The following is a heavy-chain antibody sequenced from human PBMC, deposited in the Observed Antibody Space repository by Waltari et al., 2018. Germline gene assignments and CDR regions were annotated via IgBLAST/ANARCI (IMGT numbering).Heavy chain of an antibody. Sequence: EVQLVESGGGLVQPGGSLRLSCAASGFTVSSNYMSWVRQAPGRGLGWVSVIYGGGSTYYADSVKGRFTISRDNSKNTLYLQMNSLRAEDTAVYYCARDRRIAAAGFSYYYGMDVWGQGTTVTVSS. CDR3: ARDRRIAAAGFSYYYGMDV. CDR1: GFTVSSNY. V-gene: IGHV3-66*01. J-gene: IGHJ6*02. D-gene: IGHD6-13*01. CDR2: IYGGGST.